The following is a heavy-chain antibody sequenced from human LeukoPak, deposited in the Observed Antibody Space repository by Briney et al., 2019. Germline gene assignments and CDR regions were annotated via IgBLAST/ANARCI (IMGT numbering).Heavy chain of an antibody. J-gene: IGHJ4*02. CDR1: GDSISSGSYY. CDR2: IYHSGST. V-gene: IGHV4-61*10. Sequence: YPSETLSLTCTVSGDSISSGSYYWSWIRQPAGKVLEWIGEIYHSGSTNYNPSLKSRVTISVDKSKNQFSLKLSSVTAADTAVYYCAARRFLESSFDYWGQGTLVTVSS. D-gene: IGHD3-3*01. CDR3: AARRFLESSFDY.